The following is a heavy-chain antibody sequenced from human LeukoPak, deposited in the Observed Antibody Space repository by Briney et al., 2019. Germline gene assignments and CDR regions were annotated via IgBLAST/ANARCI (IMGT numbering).Heavy chain of an antibody. CDR2: INPNSGGT. Sequence: ASVKVSCKASGYTFTGYYMHWVRQAPGQGLEWMGWINPNSGGTNYAQKFQGRVTMTRDTSISTAYMELSRLRSDDTAVYYCAREGVLRFLEWYPRGAFDIWGQGAMVTVSS. V-gene: IGHV1-2*02. CDR1: GYTFTGYY. D-gene: IGHD3-3*01. J-gene: IGHJ3*02. CDR3: AREGVLRFLEWYPRGAFDI.